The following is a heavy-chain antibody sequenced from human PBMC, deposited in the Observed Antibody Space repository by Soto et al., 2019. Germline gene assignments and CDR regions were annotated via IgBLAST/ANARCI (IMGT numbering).Heavy chain of an antibody. CDR1: GFSVSSHY. CDR3: AGGGRSWYSVNYYGFDV. Sequence: GGSLRLSCAAYGFSVSSHYMNWVRQAPGKGLEWVSIIYSGGRTYYADYVRGRFTISRDNSKNTLYLQMNSLRAEDTAVYYCAGGGRSWYSVNYYGFDVCGQGTSVTVSS. J-gene: IGHJ6*02. V-gene: IGHV3-53*01. CDR2: IYSGGRT. D-gene: IGHD6-13*01.